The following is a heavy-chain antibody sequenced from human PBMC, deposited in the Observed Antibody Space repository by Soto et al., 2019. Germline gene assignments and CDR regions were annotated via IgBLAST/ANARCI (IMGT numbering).Heavy chain of an antibody. V-gene: IGHV3-23*01. CDR1: GFMFNNSA. J-gene: IGHJ3*02. D-gene: IGHD2-21*01. CDR2: VSDSGGSRGGT. CDR3: ARAKAVVIAALDI. Sequence: PGGSLRLSCKASGFMFNNSAMTWVRQAPGQGLQWVASVSDSGGSRGGTYYADSVKGRFTISRDNSKNTLYLQLDSLTGADTAVYYCARAKAVVIAALDIWGQGTMVTVSS.